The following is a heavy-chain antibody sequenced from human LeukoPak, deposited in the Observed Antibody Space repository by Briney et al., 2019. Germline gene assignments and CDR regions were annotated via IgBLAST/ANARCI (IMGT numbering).Heavy chain of an antibody. J-gene: IGHJ4*02. D-gene: IGHD1-26*01. CDR3: AKDKMKIVGAEYDY. V-gene: IGHV3-7*03. Sequence: GGSLRLSCAASGFTFSSYWMSWVRQAPGKGLEWVANIKQDGSEKYYVDSVKGRFTISRDNAKNSLYLQMNSLRAEDTALYYCAKDKMKIVGAEYDYWGQGTLVTVSS. CDR2: IKQDGSEK. CDR1: GFTFSSYW.